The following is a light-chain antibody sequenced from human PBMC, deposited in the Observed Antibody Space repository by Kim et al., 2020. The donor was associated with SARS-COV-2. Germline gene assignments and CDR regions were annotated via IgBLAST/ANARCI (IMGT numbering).Light chain of an antibody. J-gene: IGLJ3*02. CDR2: QNN. V-gene: IGLV3-1*01. CDR1: KLGDKY. CDR3: QTWDRSSGV. Sequence: SYELTQPPSVSVSPGQTASITCSGDKLGDKYACWYQQKPGQSPVLVIYQNNKRPSGIPERFSGSKSGNTATLTISGTQAMDEADYYCQTWDRSSGVFGGG.